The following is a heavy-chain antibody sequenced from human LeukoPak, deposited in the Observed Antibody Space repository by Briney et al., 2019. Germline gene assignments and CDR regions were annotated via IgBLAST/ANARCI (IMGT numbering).Heavy chain of an antibody. J-gene: IGHJ4*02. CDR1: GASISSSSYY. Sequence: SETLSLTCTVSGASISSSSYYWGWIRQPPGKGLEWIGSIYYSGSTYYNPSLKSRVTISVDTSKNQFSLKLSSVTAADTAVYYCARDHNYYGSGSYFDYWGQGTLVTVSS. D-gene: IGHD3-10*01. CDR2: IYYSGST. CDR3: ARDHNYYGSGSYFDY. V-gene: IGHV4-39*07.